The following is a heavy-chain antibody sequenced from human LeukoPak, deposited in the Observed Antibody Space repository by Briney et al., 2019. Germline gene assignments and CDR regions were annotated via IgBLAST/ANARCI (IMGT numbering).Heavy chain of an antibody. CDR3: ARLWVGPTGFDC. CDR1: GFTSSRYA. J-gene: IGHJ4*02. Sequence: GGSLRLSCAASGFTSSRYAMSWVRQAPGQGLEWVSSISGTGDLTYYADSVRGRFTISRDNAKNTLYLQLNSLRAEDTAVYFCARLWVGPTGFDCWGQGTLVTVSS. D-gene: IGHD1-26*01. CDR2: ISGTGDLT. V-gene: IGHV3-23*01.